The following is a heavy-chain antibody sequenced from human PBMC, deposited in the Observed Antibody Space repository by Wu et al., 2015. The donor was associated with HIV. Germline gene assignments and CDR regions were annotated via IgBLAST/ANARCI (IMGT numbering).Heavy chain of an antibody. CDR3: ARASTGVIVPASMVWFSWFDT. V-gene: IGHV1-2*02. CDR2: INPNSGGT. J-gene: IGHJ5*02. D-gene: IGHD2-2*01. CDR1: GYTFTGYY. Sequence: QVQLVQSGAEVKKPGASVKVSCKASGYTFTGYYMHWVRQAPGQGLEWMGWINPNSGGTNYAQKFQGRVTMTRDTSISTAYMELSGLRSDDTAVYYCARASTGVIVPASMVWFSWFDTWGQGTLVTVSP.